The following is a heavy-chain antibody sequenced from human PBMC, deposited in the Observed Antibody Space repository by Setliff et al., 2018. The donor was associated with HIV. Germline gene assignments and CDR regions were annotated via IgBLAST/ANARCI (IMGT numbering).Heavy chain of an antibody. Sequence: PGESLKISCKGSGYSFSNYWIGWVRQMPRKGLEWMAILYPGDSDTRYSPSFQSQVTVSADKSIGTAYLQWNSLKASDTALYFCARAPNSPYYSNVWYADHWGQGTLVTVSS. D-gene: IGHD3-22*01. CDR1: GYSFSNYW. CDR2: LYPGDSDT. J-gene: IGHJ5*02. CDR3: ARAPNSPYYSNVWYADH. V-gene: IGHV5-51*01.